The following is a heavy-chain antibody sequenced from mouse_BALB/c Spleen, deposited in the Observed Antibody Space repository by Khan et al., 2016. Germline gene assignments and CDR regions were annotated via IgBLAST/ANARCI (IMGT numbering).Heavy chain of an antibody. Sequence: EVQLVEPGGGLVQPGGFMKLSCVASGFTFSNYWMNCVRQSPEKGHEQFAEIRLNSDDYVTHHAESVKVRFTISRDDSKSSVYLQMNNVRAEDTCIYYCWILRWGQGTTLTVSS. CDR3: WILR. CDR1: GFTFSNYW. J-gene: IGHJ2*01. V-gene: IGHV6-6*02. CDR2: IRLNSDDYVT.